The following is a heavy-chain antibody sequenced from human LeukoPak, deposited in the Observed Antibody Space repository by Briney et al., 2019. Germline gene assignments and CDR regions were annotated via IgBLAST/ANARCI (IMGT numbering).Heavy chain of an antibody. CDR1: GFIFRSYI. CDR3: TRGGSSSYDGFDI. Sequence: GGSLRLSCVGSGFIFRSYIMSWVRQAPGRGLERVSGISDSGGVTYYADSVKGRFTISRDNAKNTLYLQMNSLRVEDTAVYYCTRGGSSSYDGFDIWGQGTMVSVSS. V-gene: IGHV3-23*01. J-gene: IGHJ3*02. D-gene: IGHD1-26*01. CDR2: ISDSGGVT.